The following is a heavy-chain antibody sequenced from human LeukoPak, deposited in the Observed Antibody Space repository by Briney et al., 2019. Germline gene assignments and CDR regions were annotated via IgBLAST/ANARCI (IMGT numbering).Heavy chain of an antibody. J-gene: IGHJ4*02. CDR1: GFTFSDHY. D-gene: IGHD7-27*01. Sequence: GGSLRLSCAASGFTFSDHYMSWIRQAPGKGLEWLSHISTSGETSYNADSVKGRFTISRDNGKSTLYLQMNSLRVEDTAVYYCTRSGDSGNKADYWGQGTLVTVSS. CDR3: TRSGDSGNKADY. CDR2: ISTSGETS. V-gene: IGHV3-11*01.